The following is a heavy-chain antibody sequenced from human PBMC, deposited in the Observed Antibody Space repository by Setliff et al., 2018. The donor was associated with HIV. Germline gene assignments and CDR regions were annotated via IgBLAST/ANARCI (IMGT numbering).Heavy chain of an antibody. Sequence: LRLSCVASGFSFGSYWMSWVRQAPGKGLEWVSHIDGSSTNTHYADSVKGRFTISRDNAKNSLYLQMNRLRAEDTAVYYCVTDLRSDWSPARRAKGQYWGQGTLVTVSS. CDR2: IDGSSTNT. D-gene: IGHD6-19*01. J-gene: IGHJ4*02. V-gene: IGHV3-48*01. CDR1: GFSFGSYW. CDR3: VTDLRSDWSPARRAKGQY.